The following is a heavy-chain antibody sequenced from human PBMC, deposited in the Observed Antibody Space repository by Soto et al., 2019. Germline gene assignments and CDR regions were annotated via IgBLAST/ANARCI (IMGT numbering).Heavy chain of an antibody. CDR3: ARRVISGSYYDAFDI. J-gene: IGHJ3*02. CDR1: GGSISSSSYY. Sequence: SETLSLTCTVSGGSISSSSYYWGWIRQPPGKGLEWIGSIYYSGSTYYNPSLKSRVTISVDTSKNQLSLKLSSVTAADTAVYYCARRVISGSYYDAFDIWGQGTMDT. D-gene: IGHD1-26*01. CDR2: IYYSGST. V-gene: IGHV4-39*01.